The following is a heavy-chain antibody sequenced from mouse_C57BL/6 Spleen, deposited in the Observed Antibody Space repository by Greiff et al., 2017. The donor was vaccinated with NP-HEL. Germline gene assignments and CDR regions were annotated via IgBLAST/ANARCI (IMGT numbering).Heavy chain of an antibody. D-gene: IGHD2-4*01. V-gene: IGHV5-6*01. CDR3: ARRDYDGPGYFEV. J-gene: IGHJ1*03. CDR2: ISSGGSYT. Sequence: EVQGVESGGDLVKPGGSLKLSCAASGFTFSSYGMSWVRQTPDKRLEWVATISSGGSYTYYPESVKGRFTITRDNAKNTLYLQMSSLKSEDTAMYYCARRDYDGPGYFEVWGTGTTVTVSS. CDR1: GFTFSSYG.